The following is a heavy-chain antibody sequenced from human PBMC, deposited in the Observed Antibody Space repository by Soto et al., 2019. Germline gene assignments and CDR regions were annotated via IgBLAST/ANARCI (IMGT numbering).Heavy chain of an antibody. V-gene: IGHV3-53*01. D-gene: IGHD2-15*01. CDR1: GFTVSSNY. CDR2: IYSGGST. CDR3: ARELVAATKRPNAFDI. Sequence: EVQLVESGGGLIQPGGSLRLSCAASGFTVSSNYMSWVRQAPGKGLEWVSVIYSGGSTYYADSVKGRFTISRDNSKNTLYLQMNSLRAEDTAVYYCARELVAATKRPNAFDIWGQGTMVTVSS. J-gene: IGHJ3*02.